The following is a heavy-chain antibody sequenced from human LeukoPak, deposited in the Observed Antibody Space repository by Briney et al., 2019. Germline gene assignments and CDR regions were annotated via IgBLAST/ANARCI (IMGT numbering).Heavy chain of an antibody. J-gene: IGHJ5*02. CDR1: GGSISSYY. CDR3: ARGSDPYYYDSSGYSTNWFDP. V-gene: IGHV4-59*12. CDR2: IYYSGST. D-gene: IGHD3-22*01. Sequence: SETLSLTCTVSGGSISSYYWSWIRQPPGKGLEWIGYIYYSGSTNYNPSLKSRVTISVDRSKNQFSLKLSSVTAADTAVYYCARGSDPYYYDSSGYSTNWFDPWGQGTLVTVSS.